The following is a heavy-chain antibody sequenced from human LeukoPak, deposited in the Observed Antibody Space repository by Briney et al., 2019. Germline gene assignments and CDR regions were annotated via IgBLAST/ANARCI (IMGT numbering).Heavy chain of an antibody. CDR1: GGTFSSYA. CDR2: IIPIFGTA. Sequence: GASVKVSCKASGGTFSSYAISWVRQAPGQGLEWMGGIIPIFGTANYAQKFQGRVTITADKSTSTAYMELSSLRSEDTAVYYCARAVLGDSGSADYWGQGALVTVSS. CDR3: ARAVLGDSGSADY. D-gene: IGHD5-12*01. V-gene: IGHV1-69*06. J-gene: IGHJ4*02.